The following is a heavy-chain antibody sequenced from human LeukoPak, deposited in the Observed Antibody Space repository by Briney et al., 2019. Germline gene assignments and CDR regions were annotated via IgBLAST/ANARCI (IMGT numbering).Heavy chain of an antibody. CDR1: GFIFSDHY. CDR2: IRKKTNSYTT. J-gene: IGHJ2*01. Sequence: PGGSLRLSCAASGFIFSDHYMDWVRQAPGKGLEWVGRIRKKTNSYTTEYAASVQGRFTISRDDSKNSLFLQMNSLKTEDTAFYFCARVTPSYWYFDLWGRGTLVTVSS. V-gene: IGHV3-72*01. CDR3: ARVTPSYWYFDL.